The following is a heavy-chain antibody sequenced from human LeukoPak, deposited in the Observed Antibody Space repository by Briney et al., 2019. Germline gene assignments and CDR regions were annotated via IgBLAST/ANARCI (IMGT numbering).Heavy chain of an antibody. D-gene: IGHD4-17*01. Sequence: GGSLRLSCVASGFTFSSFEMTWVRQAPGKGLEWVSYISRTGKTENYADSVKGRFTISRDNARNSLYLQMNSLRVEDTAVYYCVKYGDYRYYYGMDVWGQGTTVTVSS. CDR1: GFTFSSFE. CDR3: VKYGDYRYYYGMDV. CDR2: ISRTGKTE. V-gene: IGHV3-48*03. J-gene: IGHJ6*02.